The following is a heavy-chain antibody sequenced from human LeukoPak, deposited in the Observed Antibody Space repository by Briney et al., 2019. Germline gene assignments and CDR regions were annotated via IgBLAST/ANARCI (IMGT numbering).Heavy chain of an antibody. Sequence: GGSLRLSCAASGFTFSSYEMNWVRQAPGKGLEWVSYISSSGSTIYYADSVKGRFTISRDNAKNSLYLQMNSLRAEDTAVYYCAGLGFTMIGGGWGKGTTVTIPS. D-gene: IGHD3-10*02. V-gene: IGHV3-48*03. CDR1: GFTFSSYE. CDR3: AGLGFTMIGGG. J-gene: IGHJ6*01. CDR2: ISSSGSTI.